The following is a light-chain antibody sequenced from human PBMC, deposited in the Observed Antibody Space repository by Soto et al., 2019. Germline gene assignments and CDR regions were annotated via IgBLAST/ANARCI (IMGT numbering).Light chain of an antibody. CDR2: AAS. CDR1: QGISSY. V-gene: IGKV1-8*01. J-gene: IGKJ1*01. CDR3: LQYDSYPRT. Sequence: AIRMTQSPSSFSASTGDRVTITCRASQGISSYLAWYQQKPGKAPKLLIYAASTLQSGVPSRFSGSGSGTDFTLTISSLQPEDFATYYCLQYDSYPRTFGQGTRVDIK.